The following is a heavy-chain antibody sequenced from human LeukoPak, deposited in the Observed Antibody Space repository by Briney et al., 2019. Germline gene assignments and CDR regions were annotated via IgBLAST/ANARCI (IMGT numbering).Heavy chain of an antibody. V-gene: IGHV3-53*01. CDR1: GFTVITND. J-gene: IGHJ4*02. CDR3: ARGVEPLAANTLAY. Sequence: GGSLRLSCAASGFTVITNDMTWVRQAPGKGLEWVSVLYSDGNTKYADSVQGRFTISRDNSKNTLYLEMNSLSPDDTAIYYCARGVEPLAANTLAYWGQGTLVAVSS. D-gene: IGHD1-14*01. CDR2: LYSDGNT.